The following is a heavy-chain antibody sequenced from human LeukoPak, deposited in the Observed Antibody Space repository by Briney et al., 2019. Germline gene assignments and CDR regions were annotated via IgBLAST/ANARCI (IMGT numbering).Heavy chain of an antibody. J-gene: IGHJ4*02. D-gene: IGHD3-16*01. Sequence: SETLSLTCTVTGGSFSTYYWSWIRQPPGKGLEWIGHFYYSGSTNYNPSLKSRVTISVDTSRNQFSLKLTSVTAADTAVYYCATTVGSYFDYWSQGTLVTVSS. CDR1: GGSFSTYY. CDR3: ATTVGSYFDY. CDR2: FYYSGST. V-gene: IGHV4-59*01.